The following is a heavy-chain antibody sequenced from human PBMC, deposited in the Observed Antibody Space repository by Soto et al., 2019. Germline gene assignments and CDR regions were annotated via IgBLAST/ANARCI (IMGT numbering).Heavy chain of an antibody. CDR2: ISGSDGST. Sequence: PAGSLRLSCVASGFSFSSYAMSWVRQAPGEGLEWVSVISGSDGSTYYADSVKGRFTISRDESKNTLYLQMNSLRAEDTAVYYRARDRERDAWSEDSWGQGPVATVPQ. CDR1: GFSFSSYA. D-gene: IGHD1-26*01. V-gene: IGHV3-23*01. CDR3: ARDRERDAWSEDS. J-gene: IGHJ4*02.